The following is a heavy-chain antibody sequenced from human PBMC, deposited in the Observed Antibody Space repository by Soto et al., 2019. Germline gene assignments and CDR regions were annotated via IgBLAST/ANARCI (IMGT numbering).Heavy chain of an antibody. CDR2: ISTYSGDT. Sequence: QVHLVQSGVEVKTPGASVKVSCQASGYTFFTYDISWVRQAPGQGLEWMGWISTYSGDTKYAQKFQGRATRTPDTSPTTSYVALRSLRSDDTALYYCARHHGPTTSENWFDPWGQGTLVTVSS. V-gene: IGHV1-18*01. D-gene: IGHD5-12*01. J-gene: IGHJ5*02. CDR1: GYTFFTYD. CDR3: ARHHGPTTSENWFDP.